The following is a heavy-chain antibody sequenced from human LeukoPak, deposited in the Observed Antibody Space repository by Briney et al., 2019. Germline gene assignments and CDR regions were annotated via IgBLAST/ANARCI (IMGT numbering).Heavy chain of an antibody. CDR3: ANGPHYQILTGFYKVRSHLDY. Sequence: GGSLRLSCAASGFTFSNYGMHRVRQAPGNRLEWVAFIRYDGSNIYYADSVKGRFTISRDNSKNTLYLQMNSLRAEDTAIYYCANGPHYQILTGFYKVRSHLDYWGQGTLVTVSS. V-gene: IGHV3-30*02. D-gene: IGHD3-9*01. CDR2: IRYDGSNI. J-gene: IGHJ4*02. CDR1: GFTFSNYG.